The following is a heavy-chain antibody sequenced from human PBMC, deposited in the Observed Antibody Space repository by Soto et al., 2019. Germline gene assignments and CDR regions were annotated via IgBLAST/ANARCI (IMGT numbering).Heavy chain of an antibody. V-gene: IGHV3-66*01. Sequence: GSLRLSCAASGFTVSSNYMSWVRQAPGKGLEWVSVIYSGGSTYYADSVKGRFTISRDNSKNTLYLQMNSLRAEDTAVYYCASSYSSSWYDYWGQGTLVTVSS. CDR3: ASSYSSSWYDY. CDR1: GFTVSSNY. D-gene: IGHD6-13*01. J-gene: IGHJ4*02. CDR2: IYSGGST.